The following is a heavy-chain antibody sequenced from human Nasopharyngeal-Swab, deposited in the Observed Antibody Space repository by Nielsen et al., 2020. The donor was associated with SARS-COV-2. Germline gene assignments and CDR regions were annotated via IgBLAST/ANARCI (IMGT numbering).Heavy chain of an antibody. D-gene: IGHD3-9*01. CDR3: ARDQAMLRYFDPPGWFDP. J-gene: IGHJ5*02. CDR2: ISSDGSNK. Sequence: GGSLRLSCAASGFTFNTYGMHWVRQAPGKGLEWVATISSDGSNKFYADSVKGRFPISRDNSKNTFYLQMNILRAEDTAVYYCARDQAMLRYFDPPGWFDPWGPGTLVSVSS. V-gene: IGHV3-30*03. CDR1: GFTFNTYG.